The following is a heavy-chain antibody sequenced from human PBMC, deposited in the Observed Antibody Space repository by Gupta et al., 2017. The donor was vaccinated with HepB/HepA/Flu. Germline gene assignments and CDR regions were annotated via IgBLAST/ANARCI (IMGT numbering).Heavy chain of an antibody. CDR2: ISGVGGST. CDR3: AKDLWQQLVYFDS. D-gene: IGHD1-1*01. Sequence: EVQLLDSGGGLVQPGGSLSLSCVASGFMFNNYGMNWVRRAPGKGLEWVSSISGVGGSTYYADSVRGRVTISRDNSKNTVYLQMNSLRVEDTAIYYCAKDLWQQLVYFDSWGQGTLVTVSA. CDR1: GFMFNNYG. J-gene: IGHJ4*02. V-gene: IGHV3-23*01.